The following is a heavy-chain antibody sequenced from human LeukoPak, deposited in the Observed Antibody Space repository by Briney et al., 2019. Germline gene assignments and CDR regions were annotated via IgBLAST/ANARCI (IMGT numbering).Heavy chain of an antibody. CDR3: ARGDVDTAMVSYDY. CDR1: GYTFTSYG. Sequence: ASVKLSCKASGYTFTSYGISWVRQAPGQGLEWMGWISAYNGNTNYAQKLQGRVTMTTDTSPSTAYMELRSLRSDDTAVYYCARGDVDTAMVSYDYWGQGTLVTVSS. D-gene: IGHD5-18*01. V-gene: IGHV1-18*04. J-gene: IGHJ4*02. CDR2: ISAYNGNT.